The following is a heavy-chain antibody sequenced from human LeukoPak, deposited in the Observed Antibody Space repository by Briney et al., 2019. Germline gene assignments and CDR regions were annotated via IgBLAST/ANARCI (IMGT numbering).Heavy chain of an antibody. CDR3: ASSLSGDFWSGYYNYYGMDV. J-gene: IGHJ6*02. D-gene: IGHD3-3*01. CDR1: GFTVSSNY. V-gene: IGHV3-53*01. CDR2: IYSGGST. Sequence: GGSLRLSCAASGFTVSSNYMSWVRQAPGKGLEWVSVIYSGGSTYYADSVKGRFTISRDNSKNTLYLQMNSLRAEDTAVYYCASSLSGDFWSGYYNYYGMDVWGQGTTVTVSS.